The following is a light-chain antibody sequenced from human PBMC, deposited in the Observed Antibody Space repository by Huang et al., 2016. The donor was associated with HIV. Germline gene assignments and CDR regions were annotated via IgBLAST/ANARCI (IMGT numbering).Light chain of an antibody. Sequence: DIQMTQSPSSLSASGGDRVAITCRASQGISNSLAWYQQKPGKAPKLLRYAASRLEGGVTSRFSGSGSGTVYTLTISSLQPEDVAIYHCQQYHGVPWTFGQGTKVEVK. CDR1: QGISNS. CDR2: AAS. CDR3: QQYHGVPWT. V-gene: IGKV1-NL1*01. J-gene: IGKJ1*01.